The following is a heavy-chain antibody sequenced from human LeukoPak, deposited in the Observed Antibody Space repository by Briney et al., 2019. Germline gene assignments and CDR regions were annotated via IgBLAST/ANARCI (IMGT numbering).Heavy chain of an antibody. Sequence: PSETLSLTCTVSGGSISSGGYSWSWIRQHPGKGLEWIGYIYYSGSTYYNPSLKSRVTISVDTSKNQFSLKLSSVTAADTAVYYCAGYSYGYAYDYWGQGTLVTVS. D-gene: IGHD5-18*01. CDR3: AGYSYGYAYDY. CDR1: GGSISSGGYS. CDR2: IYYSGST. V-gene: IGHV4-31*03. J-gene: IGHJ4*02.